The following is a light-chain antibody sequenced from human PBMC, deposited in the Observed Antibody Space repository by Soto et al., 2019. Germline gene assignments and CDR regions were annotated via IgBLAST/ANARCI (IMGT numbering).Light chain of an antibody. J-gene: IGKJ2*01. Sequence: EMVLTQSPATLSVSPGGRATLSCRASQSVSTNLAWYQQKPGQAPRLLIYDASTRATAIPARFSGSGSGTEFTLTISSLQSEDFAVYYCQHHNTWPPVYTCGQGTQLEIK. CDR1: QSVSTN. CDR2: DAS. V-gene: IGKV3D-15*01. CDR3: QHHNTWPPVYT.